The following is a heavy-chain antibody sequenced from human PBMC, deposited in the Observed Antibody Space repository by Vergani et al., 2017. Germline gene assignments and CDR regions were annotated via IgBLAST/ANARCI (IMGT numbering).Heavy chain of an antibody. Sequence: DVHLAESGGGFFQPGGSLRLSCSASGFSFSACPMTWVRQAPGKGLEWVSAISARYPSTYYADSVKGRFTISRDNSKNMLYLQMNSLRAEDTAVYYWARLSYDTTPYLQGGYDCWVQGTLVTVSS. V-gene: IGHV3-23*04. CDR1: GFSFSACP. CDR2: ISARYPST. J-gene: IGHJ4*02. CDR3: ARLSYDTTPYLQGGYDC. D-gene: IGHD3-22*01.